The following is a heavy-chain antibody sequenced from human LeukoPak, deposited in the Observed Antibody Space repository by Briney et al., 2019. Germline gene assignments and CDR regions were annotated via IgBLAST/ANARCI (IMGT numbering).Heavy chain of an antibody. V-gene: IGHV3-7*01. D-gene: IGHD3-10*01. J-gene: IGHJ4*02. CDR1: GFTFSTYW. CDR3: ARDSPFGSF. Sequence: PGGSLRLSCAASGFTFSTYWMSWVRQAPGKGLEWVANIKQDGSEKNYVDSVKGRFTNSRDNAMNSLYLQMNSLRGEDTAVYYCARDSPFGSFWGEGTLVTVSS. CDR2: IKQDGSEK.